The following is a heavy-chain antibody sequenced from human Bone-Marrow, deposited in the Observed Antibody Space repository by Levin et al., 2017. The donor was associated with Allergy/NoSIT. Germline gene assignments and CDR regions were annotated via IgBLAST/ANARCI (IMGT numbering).Heavy chain of an antibody. Sequence: GESLKISCAASGFSFSSYAMSWVRQAPGKGLEWVSAIYASADSIYYSDSVKGRFTISRDSSKNTLYLHMNSLRSEDTAVYYCVRSSRGYCTFDYWGQGTLVTVSS. CDR3: VRSSRGYCTFDY. CDR1: GFSFSSYA. CDR2: IYASADSI. D-gene: IGHD1-26*01. V-gene: IGHV3-23*01. J-gene: IGHJ4*02.